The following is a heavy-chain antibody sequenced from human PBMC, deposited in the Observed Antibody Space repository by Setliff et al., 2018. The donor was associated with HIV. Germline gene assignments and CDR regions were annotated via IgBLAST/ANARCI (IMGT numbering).Heavy chain of an antibody. CDR3: AKGYRYCGGDCHSSFGLYDAFDV. J-gene: IGHJ3*01. V-gene: IGHV3-21*04. D-gene: IGHD2-21*02. CDR1: GFIFGNFG. CDR2: ISSSSSYI. Sequence: GGSLRLSCAASGFIFGNFGLHWVRQAPGEGLEWVSSISSSSSYIYYADSVKGRFTISRDNAKNSLYLQMNSLRAEDTAVYFCAKGYRYCGGDCHSSFGLYDAFDVWGQGTMVTVSS.